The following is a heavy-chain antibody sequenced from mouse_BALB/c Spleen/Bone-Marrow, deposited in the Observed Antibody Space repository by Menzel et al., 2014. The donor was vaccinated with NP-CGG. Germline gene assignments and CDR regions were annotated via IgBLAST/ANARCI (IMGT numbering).Heavy chain of an antibody. CDR1: GFSLISYG. D-gene: IGHD2-3*01. CDR2: IWSDGST. V-gene: IGHV2-6-1*01. CDR3: ARHDGYFGAVDY. Sequence: VKVVESGPGLVEPSQSLSLTCTISGFSLISYGVHWVRQPPGKGLEWLAVIWSDGSTTYNSALESRLRISKDNSKSQVFIKMNSLLTADTDIYYSARHDGYFGAVDYWGQGTSVTVSS. J-gene: IGHJ4*01.